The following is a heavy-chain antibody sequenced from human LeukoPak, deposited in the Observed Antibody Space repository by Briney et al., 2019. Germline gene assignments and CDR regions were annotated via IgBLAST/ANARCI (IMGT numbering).Heavy chain of an antibody. CDR1: GGSISSGGYY. CDR2: IYYSGST. D-gene: IGHD5-12*01. Sequence: SQTLSLTCTVSGGSISSGGYYWSWIRQHPGKGLEWIGYIYYSGSTYYNPSLKSRVTISVDTSKNQFSLKLSSVTAADTAMYYCARTGWLPQFDYWGQGTLVTVSS. J-gene: IGHJ4*02. V-gene: IGHV4-31*03. CDR3: ARTGWLPQFDY.